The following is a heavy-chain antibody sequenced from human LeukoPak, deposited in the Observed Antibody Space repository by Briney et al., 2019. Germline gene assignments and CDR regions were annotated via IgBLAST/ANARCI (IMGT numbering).Heavy chain of an antibody. D-gene: IGHD3-22*01. Sequence: SETLSLTCAVYGGSFSGYYWSWIRQHPGKGLEWIGYIYYSGSTYYNPSLKSRVTISVDTSKNQFSLKLSSVTAADTAVYYCARDYYDSSGYSPLSYWYFDLWGRGTLVTVSS. J-gene: IGHJ2*01. CDR1: GGSFSGYY. CDR3: ARDYYDSSGYSPLSYWYFDL. CDR2: IYYSGST. V-gene: IGHV4-31*11.